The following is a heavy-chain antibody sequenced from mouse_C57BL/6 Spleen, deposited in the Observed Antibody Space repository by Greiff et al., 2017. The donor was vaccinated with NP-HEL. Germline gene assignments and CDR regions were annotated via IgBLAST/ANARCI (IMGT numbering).Heavy chain of an antibody. J-gene: IGHJ2*01. Sequence: EVHLVESGPGLVKPSQSLSLTCSVTGYSITSGYYWNWIRQFPGNKLEWMGYISYDGSNNYNPSLKNRISITRDTSKNQFFLKLNSVTTEDTATYYCAREGDSNFDYWGQGTTLTVSS. CDR1: GYSITSGYY. CDR3: AREGDSNFDY. CDR2: ISYDGSN. D-gene: IGHD2-5*01. V-gene: IGHV3-6*01.